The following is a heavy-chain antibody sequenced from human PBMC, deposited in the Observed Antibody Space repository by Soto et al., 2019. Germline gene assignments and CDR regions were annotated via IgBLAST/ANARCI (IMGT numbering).Heavy chain of an antibody. CDR1: GYTFTSYA. D-gene: IGHD1-26*01. Sequence: ASVKVSCKASGYTFTSYAMHWVRQAPGQRLEWMGWINAGNGNTKYSQKFQGRVTITRGTSASTAYMELSSLRSEDTAVYYCARDSRIVGATPLDYWGQGALVTVSS. J-gene: IGHJ4*02. V-gene: IGHV1-3*01. CDR3: ARDSRIVGATPLDY. CDR2: INAGNGNT.